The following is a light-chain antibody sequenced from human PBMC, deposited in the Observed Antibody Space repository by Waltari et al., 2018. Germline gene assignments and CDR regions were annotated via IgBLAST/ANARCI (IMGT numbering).Light chain of an antibody. CDR1: QTLRSN. J-gene: IGKJ4*01. CDR3: QQYGTSFT. V-gene: IGKV3-20*01. CDR2: GAS. Sequence: EIVLTQSPGTLSLSPGERAILSCRASQTLRSNLAWYQQKPGRAPRLLMYGASNRASGIPDRFSGSGSGTDFTLTISRLGSEDFAVYYCQQYGTSFTFGGGTKVEIK.